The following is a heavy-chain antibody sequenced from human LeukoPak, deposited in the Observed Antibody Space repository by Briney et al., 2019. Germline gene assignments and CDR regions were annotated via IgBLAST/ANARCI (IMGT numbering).Heavy chain of an antibody. CDR3: ARGRVTTIANYYYNIDV. Sequence: SQTLSLTCAISGDSVSSNSAAWTWIRQSPSRGLEWLGRTYYRSKWYNDYEVSVQSQITINPDTSKNQFSLQLNSVTPEDTAVYYCARGRVTTIANYYYNIDVWGKGTTVTVSS. CDR1: GDSVSSNSAA. D-gene: IGHD4-17*01. CDR2: TYYRSKWYN. J-gene: IGHJ6*03. V-gene: IGHV6-1*01.